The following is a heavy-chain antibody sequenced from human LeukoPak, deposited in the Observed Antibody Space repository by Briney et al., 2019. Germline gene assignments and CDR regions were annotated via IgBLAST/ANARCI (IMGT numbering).Heavy chain of an antibody. CDR1: GFTFSSYG. Sequence: GRSLRLSCAASGFTFSSYGMHWVRQAPGKGLEWVAMISDDGSRKFYADSVKGRFTISRDNSKNTLHLQMNSLRPENTAVYYCARDQYGGTSIVTGIDYWGQGTLVTVSS. V-gene: IGHV3-30*03. D-gene: IGHD4-23*01. J-gene: IGHJ4*02. CDR2: ISDDGSRK. CDR3: ARDQYGGTSIVTGIDY.